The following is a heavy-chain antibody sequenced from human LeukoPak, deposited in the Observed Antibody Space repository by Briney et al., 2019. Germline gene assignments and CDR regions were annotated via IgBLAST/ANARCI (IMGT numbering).Heavy chain of an antibody. J-gene: IGHJ4*02. CDR1: GFTVSSNE. V-gene: IGHV3-38-3*01. CDR3: SICRTMIVVVITPDFDY. D-gene: IGHD3-22*01. CDR2: ISGGST. Sequence: GGSLRLSCAASGFTVSSNEMSWVRQAPGKGLEWVSSISGGSTYYADSRKGRFTISRDNSKNTLHLQMNSLRAEDTAVYYCSICRTMIVVVITPDFDYWGQGTLVTVSS.